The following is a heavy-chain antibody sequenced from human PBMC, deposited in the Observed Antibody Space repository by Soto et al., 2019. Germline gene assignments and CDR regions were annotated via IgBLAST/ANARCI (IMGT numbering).Heavy chain of an antibody. Sequence: QVQLVQSGAEVKKPGSSVKVSCKASGGTFSSYAISWVRQAPGQGLEWMGGIIPSFGTANYAQKFQGRVNITADETKSTAYMALSSLRYEETAVYYCARGWGLGDIVATLSGCDVWGQGTTVTVSS. D-gene: IGHD5-12*01. CDR3: ARGWGLGDIVATLSGCDV. CDR1: GGTFSSYA. J-gene: IGHJ6*02. V-gene: IGHV1-69*12. CDR2: IIPSFGTA.